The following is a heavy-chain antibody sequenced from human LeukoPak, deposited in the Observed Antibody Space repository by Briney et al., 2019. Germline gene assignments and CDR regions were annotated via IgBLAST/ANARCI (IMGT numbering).Heavy chain of an antibody. CDR3: ARDHGGQWLVEYAFDI. J-gene: IGHJ3*02. Sequence: SETLSLTCTVSGGSISSSSYYWGWIRQPPGKGLEWIGSIYYSGSTYYNPSLKSRVTISVDTSKNQFSLKLSSVTAADTAVYYCARDHGGQWLVEYAFDIWGQGTMVTVSS. D-gene: IGHD6-19*01. V-gene: IGHV4-39*07. CDR2: IYYSGST. CDR1: GGSISSSSYY.